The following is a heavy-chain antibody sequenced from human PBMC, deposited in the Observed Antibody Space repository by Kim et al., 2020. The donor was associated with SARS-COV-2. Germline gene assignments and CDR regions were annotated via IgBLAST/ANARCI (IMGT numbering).Heavy chain of an antibody. CDR3: ATTATVVY. V-gene: IGHV3-23*01. Sequence: STYYAASVKGRLTISRDNSKTTLYLQMNSLRAEDTAVYYCATTATVVYWGQGTLVTVSS. CDR2: ST. J-gene: IGHJ4*02. D-gene: IGHD4-4*01.